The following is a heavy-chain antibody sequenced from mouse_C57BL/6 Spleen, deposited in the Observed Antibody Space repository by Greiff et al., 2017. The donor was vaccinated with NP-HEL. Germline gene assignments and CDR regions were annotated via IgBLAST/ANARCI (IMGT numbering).Heavy chain of an antibody. CDR3: ARRDPYYFDY. CDR2: IDPSDSYT. V-gene: IGHV1-50*01. Sequence: VQLQQPGAELVKPGASVKLSCKASGYTFTSYWMQWVKQRPGQGLEWIGEIDPSDSYTNYNQKFKGKATLTVDTSSSTAYMQLSSLTSEDSAVYYCARRDPYYFDYWGQGTTLTVSS. CDR1: GYTFTSYW. J-gene: IGHJ2*01. D-gene: IGHD3-3*01.